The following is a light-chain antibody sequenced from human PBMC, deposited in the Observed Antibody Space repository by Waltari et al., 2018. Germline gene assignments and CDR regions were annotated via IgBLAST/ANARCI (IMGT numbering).Light chain of an antibody. CDR3: QQYNYYST. CDR2: KAS. V-gene: IGKV1-5*03. J-gene: IGKJ1*01. Sequence: DIQMTQSPSTLSASVGDRVTITCRASQNINSWLAWYQQKPGKAPKLLSYKASSLESGVPLRFSGGGSGTEFTLTISSLQPDDFATYYCQQYNYYSTFGQGTKVEIK. CDR1: QNINSW.